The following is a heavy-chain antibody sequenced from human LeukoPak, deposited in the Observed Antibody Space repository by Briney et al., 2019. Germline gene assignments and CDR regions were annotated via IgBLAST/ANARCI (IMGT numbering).Heavy chain of an antibody. Sequence: PGGSLRLSCAASGFTVSSNYMSWVRQAPGKGLEWVSVIYSGGSTYYADSVKGRFTISRDNSKNTLYLQMNSLRAEDTAVYYCAKSRRVTGTHYFDYWGQGTLVTVSS. CDR2: IYSGGST. J-gene: IGHJ4*02. CDR1: GFTVSSNY. V-gene: IGHV3-53*01. D-gene: IGHD1-7*01. CDR3: AKSRRVTGTHYFDY.